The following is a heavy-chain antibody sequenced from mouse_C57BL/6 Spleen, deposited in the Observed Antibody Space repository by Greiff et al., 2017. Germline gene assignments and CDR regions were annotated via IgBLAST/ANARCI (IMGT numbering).Heavy chain of an antibody. J-gene: IGHJ2*01. Sequence: QVQLQQPGAELVKPGASVKLSCKASGYTFTSYWMHWVKQRPGQGLEWIGMIHPNSGSTNYNEKFKSKATLTADKSSSTAYMQLSRLTSEDSAVYYCAGGIGFHYYGSSYDFDYWGQGTTLTVSS. D-gene: IGHD1-1*01. CDR1: GYTFTSYW. V-gene: IGHV1-64*01. CDR3: AGGIGFHYYGSSYDFDY. CDR2: IHPNSGST.